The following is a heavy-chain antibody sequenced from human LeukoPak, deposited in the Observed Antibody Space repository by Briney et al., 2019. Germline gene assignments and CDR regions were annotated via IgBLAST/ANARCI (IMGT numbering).Heavy chain of an antibody. V-gene: IGHV3-23*01. CDR3: AKSQQQLARSFDY. CDR1: ELHA. D-gene: IGHD6-13*01. J-gene: IGHJ4*02. Sequence: RAGGSLRLSCAASELHAMTWVRQGPGKGLEWVSAISGSGGSTYYADSVKGRFTISRDNSKNTLYLQMNSLRAEDTAVYYCAKSQQQLARSFDYWGQGTLVTVSS. CDR2: ISGSGGST.